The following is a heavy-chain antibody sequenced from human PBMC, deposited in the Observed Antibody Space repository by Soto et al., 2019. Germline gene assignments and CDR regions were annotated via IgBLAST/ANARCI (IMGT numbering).Heavy chain of an antibody. CDR2: INHSGST. CDR3: ARSARIAVAGFDY. Sequence: PSETLSLTCAVYGGSFSGYYWSWIRQPPGKGLEWIGEINHSGSTNYNPSLKSRVTISVDTSKSQFSLKLSSVTAADTAVYYCARSARIAVAGFDYWGQGTLVTVSS. CDR1: GGSFSGYY. J-gene: IGHJ4*02. D-gene: IGHD6-19*01. V-gene: IGHV4-34*01.